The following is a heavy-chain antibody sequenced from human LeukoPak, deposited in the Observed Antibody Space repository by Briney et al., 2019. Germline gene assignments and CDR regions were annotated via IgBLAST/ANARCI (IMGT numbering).Heavy chain of an antibody. CDR3: ARLNQHDALDI. J-gene: IGHJ3*02. D-gene: IGHD1-14*01. Sequence: PSETLSLTCSVSGGSISSYYWSWIRQPPGKGLEWIGYIYYSGSTNYNPSLKSRVTISVDTSKNQFSLKLSSVTAADTAVYYCARLNQHDALDIWPQVTRATV. CDR1: GGSISSYY. CDR2: IYYSGST. V-gene: IGHV4-59*08.